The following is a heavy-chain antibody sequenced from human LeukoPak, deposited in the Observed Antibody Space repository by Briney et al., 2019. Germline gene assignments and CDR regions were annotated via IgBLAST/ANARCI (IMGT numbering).Heavy chain of an antibody. CDR3: SILTYRFNWSSTSCFTGYYYYYGMDV. V-gene: IGHV5-51*01. Sequence: GESLQISRQGSGYRFTSYWIGWVRPLPGKGLEWMGIIYPGDSDTRYSPSSQGQVTISADKSISTAYLQWSNLKTSDSAMYYSSILTYRFNWSSTSCFTGYYYYYGMDVWGQGTTVTVSS. CDR2: IYPGDSDT. D-gene: IGHD2-2*01. CDR1: GYRFTSYW. J-gene: IGHJ6*02.